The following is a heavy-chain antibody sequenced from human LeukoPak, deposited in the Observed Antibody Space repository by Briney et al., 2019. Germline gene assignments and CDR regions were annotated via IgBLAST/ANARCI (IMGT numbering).Heavy chain of an antibody. V-gene: IGHV3-23*01. D-gene: IGHD3-22*01. Sequence: GGSLRLSCAASGFTFNNYAVSWVRQAPGKGLEWVSAISGSGGSTYYADSVKGRFTISRDNSKNTLYLQMNSLRAEDTAVYYCARGAYYYEDWGQGTLVTVSS. CDR2: ISGSGGST. CDR3: ARGAYYYED. J-gene: IGHJ4*02. CDR1: GFTFNNYA.